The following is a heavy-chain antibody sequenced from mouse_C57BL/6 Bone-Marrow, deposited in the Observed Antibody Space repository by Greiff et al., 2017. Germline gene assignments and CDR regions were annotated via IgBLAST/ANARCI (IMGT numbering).Heavy chain of an antibody. Sequence: EVKLVESGPGLVKPSQSLSLTCSVTGYSITSGYYWNWIRQFPGNKLEWMGYISYDGSNNYNPSLKNRISITRDTSKNQFFLKLNSVTTEDTATYYCAREGGYGSSFWYFDVWGTGTTVTVSS. D-gene: IGHD1-1*01. J-gene: IGHJ1*03. CDR3: AREGGYGSSFWYFDV. CDR1: GYSITSGYY. V-gene: IGHV3-6*01. CDR2: ISYDGSN.